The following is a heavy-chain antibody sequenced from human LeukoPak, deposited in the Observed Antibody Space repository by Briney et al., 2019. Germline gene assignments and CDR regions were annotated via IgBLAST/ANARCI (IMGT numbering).Heavy chain of an antibody. Sequence: PSETLSLTCTVSGGSVSGGSSYWSWIRQPPGKGLEWIGSIYYSGSTYYNPSLKSRVTISVDTSKNQFSLKLSSVTAADTAVYYCARPLYSSGWYYFDYWGQGTLVTVSS. CDR2: IYYSGST. J-gene: IGHJ4*02. D-gene: IGHD6-19*01. V-gene: IGHV4-39*01. CDR1: GGSVSGGSSY. CDR3: ARPLYSSGWYYFDY.